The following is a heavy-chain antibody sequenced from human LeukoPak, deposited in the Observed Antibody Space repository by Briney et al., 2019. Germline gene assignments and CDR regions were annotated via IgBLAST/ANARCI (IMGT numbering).Heavy chain of an antibody. J-gene: IGHJ3*02. V-gene: IGHV2-5*01. Sequence: SGPTLVNPTQTLTLTCTFSGFSLSTSGMYVRWIRQPPVKALEWLALIYWNDDKRYSPSLKSRLTITKDTSKNQVVLTMTNMDPVDTATYYCAHRNSDYRAFDIWGQGTMVTVSS. D-gene: IGHD4-11*01. CDR1: GFSLSTSGMY. CDR2: IYWNDDK. CDR3: AHRNSDYRAFDI.